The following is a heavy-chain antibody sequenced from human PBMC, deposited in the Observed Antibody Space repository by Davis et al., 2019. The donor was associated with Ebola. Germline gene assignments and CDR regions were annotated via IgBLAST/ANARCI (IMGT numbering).Heavy chain of an antibody. J-gene: IGHJ6*02. V-gene: IGHV1-8*02. D-gene: IGHD1-14*01. Sequence: ASAQVSCKASGYAFTSYDINWVRQATGHGLGWMGWMNPNSGNTGYVEKFQGRVTMIRNTSTSTAYMELSSLRSEDTAVYYCVRSGVRGYYNGMDVWGQGTTVSVSS. CDR3: VRSGVRGYYNGMDV. CDR1: GYAFTSYD. CDR2: MNPNSGNT.